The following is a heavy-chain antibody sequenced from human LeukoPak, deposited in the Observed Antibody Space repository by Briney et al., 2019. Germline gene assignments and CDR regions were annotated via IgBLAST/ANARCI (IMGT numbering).Heavy chain of an antibody. D-gene: IGHD3-10*01. Sequence: PSETLSLTCAVSGGSISSGGYSWGWIRQPPGKGLEWIGYIYHSGSTYYNPSLKSRVTISVDRSKNQFSLKLSSVTAADTAVYYCARADYYGSGRYYPSFDYWGQGTLVTVSS. CDR2: IYHSGST. V-gene: IGHV4-30-2*01. CDR1: GGSISSGGYS. J-gene: IGHJ4*02. CDR3: ARADYYGSGRYYPSFDY.